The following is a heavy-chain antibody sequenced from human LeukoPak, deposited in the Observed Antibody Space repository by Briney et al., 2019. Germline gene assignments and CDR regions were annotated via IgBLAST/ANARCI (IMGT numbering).Heavy chain of an antibody. V-gene: IGHV4-34*12. CDR1: GGSFSGYY. D-gene: IGHD6-19*01. J-gene: IGHJ3*02. Sequence: PSETLSLTCGVSGGSFSGYYWSWIRQSPGEGLEWIGEFIHSRSIIYKPSLKSRVTMSLDTSTNHFSLKQSSVTATDKAVYYCARVEQLQEVVDAFDIWGQ. CDR3: ARVEQLQEVVDAFDI. CDR2: FIHSRSI.